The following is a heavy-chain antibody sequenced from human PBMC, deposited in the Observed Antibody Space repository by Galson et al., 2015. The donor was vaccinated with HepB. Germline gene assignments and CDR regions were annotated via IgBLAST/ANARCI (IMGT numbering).Heavy chain of an antibody. CDR3: AKARYYYDSSGYAVDY. Sequence: SLRLSCAASGFTFGSYVMSWVRQAPGKGLEWVSTISGSGGSTYYADSVKGRFTIPRDNSKNTLYLQMNSLRAEDTAVYYCAKARYYYDSSGYAVDYWGQGTLVTVSS. J-gene: IGHJ4*02. D-gene: IGHD3-22*01. CDR1: GFTFGSYV. CDR2: ISGSGGST. V-gene: IGHV3-23*01.